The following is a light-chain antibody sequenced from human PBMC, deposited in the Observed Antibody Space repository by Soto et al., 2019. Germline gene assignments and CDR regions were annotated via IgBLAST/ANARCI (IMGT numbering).Light chain of an antibody. CDR3: QQYGSSPRT. V-gene: IGKV3-20*01. Sequence: ESVLTPVVAVSSKTQGERATLSCGASQSVSSSYLAWYQQKPGQAPRLLIYGASSRATGIPDRFSGSGSGTDFTLTISRLEPEDFAVYYCQQYGSSPRTFGQGTKMDIK. CDR2: GAS. CDR1: QSVSSSY. J-gene: IGKJ1*01.